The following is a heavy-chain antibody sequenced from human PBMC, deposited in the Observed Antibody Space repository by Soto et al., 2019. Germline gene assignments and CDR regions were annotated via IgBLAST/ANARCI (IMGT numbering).Heavy chain of an antibody. CDR3: ATLNWGAFDY. CDR2: VNVGNGDT. V-gene: IGHV1-3*01. J-gene: IGHJ4*02. Sequence: QVQLVQSGAEVKKPGASVKVSCKGSGFTFSSFPIHWVRQAPGQRLEWMGWVNVGNGDTRYSPNFQDRVTISRDPSASTVYMNLSSLRSEDTAVFYCATLNWGAFDYWGQGTPVTVSS. D-gene: IGHD7-27*01. CDR1: GFTFSSFP.